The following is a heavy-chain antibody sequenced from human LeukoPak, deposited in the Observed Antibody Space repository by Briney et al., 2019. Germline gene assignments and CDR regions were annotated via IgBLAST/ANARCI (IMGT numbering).Heavy chain of an antibody. CDR1: GFTFSSYA. V-gene: IGHV3-23*01. J-gene: IGHJ4*02. D-gene: IGHD6-6*01. CDR2: ISGSGGST. Sequence: PGGSLRLSCAASGFTFSSYAMSWVRQAPGKGPEWVSAISGSGGSTYYADSVKGRFTISRDNSKNTLYLQMNSLRAEDTAVYYCAKTGSSSSVRYFDYWGQGTLVTVSS. CDR3: AKTGSSSSVRYFDY.